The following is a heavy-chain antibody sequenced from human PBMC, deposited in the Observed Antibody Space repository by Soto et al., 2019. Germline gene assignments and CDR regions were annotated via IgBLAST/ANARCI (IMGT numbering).Heavy chain of an antibody. CDR3: ARGVWFGATYGVDV. V-gene: IGHV3-73*02. CDR1: GFTFSGSA. D-gene: IGHD3-10*01. Sequence: EVQLVESGGGLVQPGGSLRLSCAASGFTFSGSAVHWVRQASGKGLEWVGRSKDKASNYATAYSASVQGRFTIFRDDSKNSAVLQMNSLKIEDTAVYYCARGVWFGATYGVDVWGQGTTVTVSS. J-gene: IGHJ6*02. CDR2: SKDKASNYAT.